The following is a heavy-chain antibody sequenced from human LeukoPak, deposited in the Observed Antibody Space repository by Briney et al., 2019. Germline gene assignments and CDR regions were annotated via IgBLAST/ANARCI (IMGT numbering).Heavy chain of an antibody. J-gene: IGHJ4*02. D-gene: IGHD1-26*01. CDR1: GYTFTGYY. CDR2: INPNSGST. CDR3: ARVVGGSYLYLDY. V-gene: IGHV1-2*02. Sequence: ASVKVSCKASGYTFTGYYIHWVRQAPGQGLEWMGWINPNSGSTNCAQKFQGRVTMTRDTSITTAYMELSRLRSDDTAVYFCARVVGGSYLYLDYWGQGTLVTVSS.